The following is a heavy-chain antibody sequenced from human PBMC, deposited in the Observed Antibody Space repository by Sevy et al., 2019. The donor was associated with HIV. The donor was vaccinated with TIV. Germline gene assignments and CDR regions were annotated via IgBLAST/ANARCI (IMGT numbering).Heavy chain of an antibody. J-gene: IGHJ4*02. CDR3: ATAVFSTSGTYYFDY. CDR2: IYNRGNTDYNT. D-gene: IGHD5-12*01. V-gene: IGHV4-4*07. Sequence: SETLSLTCIVSGASITTNYWSWIRRPAGKGLELIGRIYNRGNTDYNTNYNPSLGSRVSMSIDTSKNQFSLNLSSVTVGDTAVYYCATAVFSTSGTYYFDYWGQGTLVTVSS. CDR1: GASITTNY.